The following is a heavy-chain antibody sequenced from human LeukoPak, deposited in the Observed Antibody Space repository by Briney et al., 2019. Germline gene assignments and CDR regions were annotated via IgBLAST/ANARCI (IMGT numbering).Heavy chain of an antibody. CDR1: GGSFSGYY. Sequence: SETLSLTCAVYGGSFSGYYWSWIRQPPGKGLGWIGEINHSGSTNYNPSLKSRVTISVDTSKNQFSLKLSSVTAADTAVYYCARGVDCSSTSCNGGGYYYGMDVWGQGTTVTVSS. J-gene: IGHJ6*02. CDR2: INHSGST. V-gene: IGHV4-34*01. D-gene: IGHD2-2*01. CDR3: ARGVDCSSTSCNGGGYYYGMDV.